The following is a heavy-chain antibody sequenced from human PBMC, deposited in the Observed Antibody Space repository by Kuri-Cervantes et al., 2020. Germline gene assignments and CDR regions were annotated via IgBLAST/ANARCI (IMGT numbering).Heavy chain of an antibody. CDR3: ARDSGPTVSFDY. CDR1: GFTFSSYA. CDR2: ISYDGSNK. J-gene: IGHJ4*02. D-gene: IGHD4-11*01. V-gene: IGHV3-30-3*01. Sequence: GGSLRLSCAASGFTFSSYAMHWVRQAPGKGLEWVAVISYDGSNKYYADSVKGRFTISRDNSKNTLYLQMNSLRAEDTAVYYCARDSGPTVSFDYWDQGTLVTVSS.